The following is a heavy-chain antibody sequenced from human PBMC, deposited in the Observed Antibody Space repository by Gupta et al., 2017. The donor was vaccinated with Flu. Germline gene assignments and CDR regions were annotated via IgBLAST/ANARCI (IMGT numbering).Heavy chain of an antibody. D-gene: IGHD6-13*01. CDR1: GFTFRNCA. CDR2: ISGSGNDI. Sequence: EVQLLESGGGLVQPGGSLRLSSAASGFTFRNCAMSWVRQAPGKGLEWVSTISGSGNDIYYTDSVKGRFTISRDNSKNTLYLQLSSLTAEDTAIYYCARDPYSNTWYFSVSWGQGTLVTVSS. J-gene: IGHJ4*02. V-gene: IGHV3-23*01. CDR3: ARDPYSNTWYFSVS.